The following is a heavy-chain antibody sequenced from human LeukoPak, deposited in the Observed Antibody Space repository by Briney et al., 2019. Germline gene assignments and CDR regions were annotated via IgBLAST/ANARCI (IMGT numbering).Heavy chain of an antibody. Sequence: GGSLRLSCAASGFTFSSYAIHWVRQAPGKGLEWVAVISYDGSYKYYADSVKGRFTISRDNSKNTLYLQMNSLRAEDTAVYYCARDKEIAAAGTLCYWGQGTLVTVSS. CDR1: GFTFSSYA. V-gene: IGHV3-30-3*01. CDR2: ISYDGSYK. D-gene: IGHD6-13*01. CDR3: ARDKEIAAAGTLCY. J-gene: IGHJ4*02.